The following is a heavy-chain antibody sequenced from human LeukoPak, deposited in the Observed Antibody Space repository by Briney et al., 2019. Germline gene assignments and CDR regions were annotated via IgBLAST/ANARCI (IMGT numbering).Heavy chain of an antibody. CDR2: IISRGDTT. J-gene: IGHJ4*02. CDR3: ARGRGYCTGVSCDIDY. Sequence: GGSLRLSCAASGFTFNTYSMNWVRQAPGKGLEWVSNIISRGDTTHYAASVKGRFTISRDNAKNSVFLHLNSLRGDDTAVYYCARGRGYCTGVSCDIDYWGQGTLVTVSS. D-gene: IGHD2-8*02. V-gene: IGHV3-48*04. CDR1: GFTFNTYS.